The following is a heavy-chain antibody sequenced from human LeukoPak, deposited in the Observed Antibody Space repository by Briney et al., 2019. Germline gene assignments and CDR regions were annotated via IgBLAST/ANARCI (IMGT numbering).Heavy chain of an antibody. CDR2: IYTGGTT. J-gene: IGHJ4*02. V-gene: IGHV3-53*01. CDR3: TKLKGWYGEGYFDY. Sequence: GGSLRLSCAASGFTVSSTYMSWVRQPAGKGLEWVSVIYTGGTTFYADSVEGRFTISRDNSKNTLYLQMNILRADDTAVYYCTKLKGWYGEGYFDYWGQGTLVTVSS. D-gene: IGHD3-10*01. CDR1: GFTVSSTY.